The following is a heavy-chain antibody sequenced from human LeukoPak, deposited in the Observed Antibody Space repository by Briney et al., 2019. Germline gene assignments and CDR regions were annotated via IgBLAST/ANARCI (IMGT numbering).Heavy chain of an antibody. CDR2: ISSSGSTI. CDR3: AKRKGKAGYDSSGAFDI. CDR1: GFTFSSYE. Sequence: SGGSLRLPCAASGFTFSSYEMNWVRQAPGKGLEWVSYISSSGSTIYYADSVKGRFTISRDNSKNTLYLQMNSLRGEDTAVYYCAKRKGKAGYDSSGAFDIWGQGTMVTVSS. J-gene: IGHJ3*02. D-gene: IGHD3-22*01. V-gene: IGHV3-48*03.